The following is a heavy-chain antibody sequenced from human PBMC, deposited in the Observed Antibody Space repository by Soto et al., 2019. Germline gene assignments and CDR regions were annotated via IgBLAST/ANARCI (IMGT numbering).Heavy chain of an antibody. D-gene: IGHD3-16*01. J-gene: IGHJ4*02. CDR1: GVSISSANYY. Sequence: SETLSLTCTVSGVSISSANYYWSWIRQHPGKGLEWIGYIYYSGDTYYNPSLKSRLTISLDTSKNQFSLKLNSVTAADTAVYYCAGGGGDGVDYWGQGSLVTVSS. CDR3: AGGGGDGVDY. V-gene: IGHV4-31*03. CDR2: IYYSGDT.